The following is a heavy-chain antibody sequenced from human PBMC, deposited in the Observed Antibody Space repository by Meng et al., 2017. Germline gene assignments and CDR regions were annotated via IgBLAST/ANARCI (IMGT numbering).Heavy chain of an antibody. D-gene: IGHD3-22*01. CDR2: INHSGST. CDR3: ARVPTYYYDSSGYYLFDY. Sequence: QGQLQQWGAGLLSPPETLSLTCAVYGGSFSGYYWSWIRQPPGKGLEWIGEINHSGSTNYNPSLKSRVTISVDTSKNQFSLKLSSVTAADTAVYYCARVPTYYYDSSGYYLFDYWGQGTLVTVSS. CDR1: GGSFSGYY. J-gene: IGHJ4*02. V-gene: IGHV4-34*01.